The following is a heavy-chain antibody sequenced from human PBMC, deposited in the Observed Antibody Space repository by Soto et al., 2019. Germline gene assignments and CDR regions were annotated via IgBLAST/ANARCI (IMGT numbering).Heavy chain of an antibody. Sequence: GGSLRLSCAASGFTFSSYAMHWVRQAPGKGLEWVAVISYDGSNKYYADSVKGRFTISRDNSKNTLYLQMNSLRAEDTALYYCERQEVFGVVIIDYYFDYWGQGTLVTVSS. CDR1: GFTFSSYA. CDR2: ISYDGSNK. D-gene: IGHD3-3*01. V-gene: IGHV3-30-3*01. J-gene: IGHJ4*02. CDR3: ERQEVFGVVIIDYYFDY.